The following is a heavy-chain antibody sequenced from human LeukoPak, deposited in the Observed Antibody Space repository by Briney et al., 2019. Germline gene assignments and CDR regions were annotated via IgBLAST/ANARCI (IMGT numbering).Heavy chain of an antibody. CDR2: ISWNSGSI. J-gene: IGHJ4*02. D-gene: IGHD6-13*01. V-gene: IGHV3-9*01. CDR1: GFTFDDYA. Sequence: PGRSLRLSCAASGFTFDDYAMHWVRQAPGKGLEWVSGISWNSGSIGYADSVKGRFTISRDNAKNSLYLQMNSLRAEDTAVYYCARAVGSSWLSTPNYFDYWGQGTLVTVSS. CDR3: ARAVGSSWLSTPNYFDY.